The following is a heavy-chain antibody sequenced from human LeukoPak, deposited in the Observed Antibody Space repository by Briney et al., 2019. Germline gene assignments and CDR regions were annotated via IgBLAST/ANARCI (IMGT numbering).Heavy chain of an antibody. Sequence: GGSLRLSCAASGFTFSSYSMNWVRQAPGKGLEWVSSISSSSSYIYYADSVKGRFTISRDNAKNSLYLQMNSLRAEDTVVYYCAREDALFCSSTSCYPEQSYYYYYGMDVWGKGTTVTVSS. CDR3: AREDALFCSSTSCYPEQSYYYYYGMDV. D-gene: IGHD2-2*01. CDR2: ISSSSSYI. CDR1: GFTFSSYS. J-gene: IGHJ6*04. V-gene: IGHV3-21*01.